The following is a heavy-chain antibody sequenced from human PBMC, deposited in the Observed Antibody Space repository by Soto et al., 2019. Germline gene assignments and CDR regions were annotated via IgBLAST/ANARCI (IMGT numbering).Heavy chain of an antibody. Sequence: SLRLSCAASGFTFSSYWMSWVRQAPGKGLEWVANIKQDGSEKYYVDSVNGRFTISRDNAKNSLYLQMNSLRAEDTAVYYCARFYYDSSGYLPSPYYYYYGMDVWGQGTTVTVSS. V-gene: IGHV3-7*04. J-gene: IGHJ6*02. D-gene: IGHD3-22*01. CDR2: IKQDGSEK. CDR3: ARFYYDSSGYLPSPYYYYYGMDV. CDR1: GFTFSSYW.